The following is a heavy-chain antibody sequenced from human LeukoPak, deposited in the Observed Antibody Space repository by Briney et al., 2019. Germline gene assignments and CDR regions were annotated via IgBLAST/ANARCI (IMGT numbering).Heavy chain of an antibody. CDR1: GGSISSYY. Sequence: SETLSLTCTVSGGSISSYYWSWIRQPPGKGLEWIGYIYYSGSTNYNPSLKSRVTISVDTSKNQFSLKLSSVTAADTAVYYCARGYYYDSSGYYFDYWDQGTLVTVSS. D-gene: IGHD3-22*01. CDR3: ARGYYYDSSGYYFDY. J-gene: IGHJ4*02. CDR2: IYYSGST. V-gene: IGHV4-59*12.